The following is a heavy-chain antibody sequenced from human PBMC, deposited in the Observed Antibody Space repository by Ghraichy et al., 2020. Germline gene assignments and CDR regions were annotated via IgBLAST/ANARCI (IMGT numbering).Heavy chain of an antibody. V-gene: IGHV4-39*01. CDR1: GDSISSSSYY. CDR2: IYYNGNT. J-gene: IGHJ6*02. D-gene: IGHD3-3*01. CDR3: ARHWFCSGSDCHYYGMDV. Sequence: SETLSLTCSVTGDSISSSSYYWGWIRQPPGKGLEWIGSIYYNGNTYYNPSLKSRVTISIDTSKNQFSLRLSSVTAADTAVFYCARHWFCSGSDCHYYGMDVGGQGTTVTVSS.